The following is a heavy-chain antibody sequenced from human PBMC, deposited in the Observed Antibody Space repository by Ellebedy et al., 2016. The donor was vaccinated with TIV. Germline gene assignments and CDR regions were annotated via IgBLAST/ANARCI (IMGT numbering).Heavy chain of an antibody. CDR2: IYYDGST. CDR3: ARWSSNWSALDF. CDR1: GGSISITSYY. V-gene: IGHV4-39*01. D-gene: IGHD4-11*01. J-gene: IGHJ4*02. Sequence: MPSETLSLTCTVSGGSISITSYYWGWIRQPPGKGREWIGSIYYDGSTYYNPSLKSRVTISTDTSKNQFSLKLTSVTAADTAVYYCARWSSNWSALDFWGQGTLATVSS.